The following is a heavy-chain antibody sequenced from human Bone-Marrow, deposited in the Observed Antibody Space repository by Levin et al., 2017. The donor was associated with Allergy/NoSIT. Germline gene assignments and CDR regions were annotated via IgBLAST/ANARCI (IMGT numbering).Heavy chain of an antibody. Sequence: WASVKVSCKASGYTFTSYYIHWVRQAPGQGLEWMGIINPSGGSTSYAQKFQGRVIMTRDTSTSTAYMGLSSLRTEDTAVYYCARDFVSSSSWRYNWFEPWGQGPLVTVSS. CDR1: GYTFTSYY. D-gene: IGHD6-6*01. CDR3: ARDFVSSSSWRYNWFEP. V-gene: IGHV1-46*01. CDR2: INPSGGST. J-gene: IGHJ5*02.